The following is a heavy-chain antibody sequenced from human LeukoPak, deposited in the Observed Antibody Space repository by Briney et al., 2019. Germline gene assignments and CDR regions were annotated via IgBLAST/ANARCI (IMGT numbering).Heavy chain of an antibody. D-gene: IGHD2-2*02. Sequence: GGSLRLSCAASGFTFSSYAMSWVRQAPGKGLEWVSDISGSGGSTYYADSVKGRFTISRDNSKNTLYLQMNSLRAEDTAVYYCAKRREYCSSTSCYTTDWGQGTLVTVSS. J-gene: IGHJ4*02. CDR2: ISGSGGST. CDR3: AKRREYCSSTSCYTTD. CDR1: GFTFSSYA. V-gene: IGHV3-23*01.